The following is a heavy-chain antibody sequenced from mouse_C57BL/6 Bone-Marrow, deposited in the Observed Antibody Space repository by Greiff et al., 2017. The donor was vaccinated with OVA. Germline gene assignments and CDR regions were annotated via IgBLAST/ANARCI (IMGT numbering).Heavy chain of an antibody. J-gene: IGHJ3*01. Sequence: QVQLQQSGAELARPGASVKLSCKASGYTFTSYGISWVKQRTGQGLEWIGEIYPSSGSTYYNEKFKGKATLTADKSSSTAYMELRSLTSEDSAVYFCAWGGVYWGKGTLVTVSA. V-gene: IGHV1-81*01. CDR2: IYPSSGST. CDR1: GYTFTSYG. CDR3: AWGGVY.